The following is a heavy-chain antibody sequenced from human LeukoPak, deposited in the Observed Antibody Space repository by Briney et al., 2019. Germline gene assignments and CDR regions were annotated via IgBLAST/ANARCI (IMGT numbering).Heavy chain of an antibody. CDR2: IYPGDSDT. V-gene: IGHV5-51*01. CDR3: ARVIRITMVRGVITPFDY. CDR1: GYSFTSYW. D-gene: IGHD3-10*01. J-gene: IGHJ4*02. Sequence: LGESLKISCKGSGYSFTSYWIGWVRQMPGKGLEWMGIIYPGDSDTRYSPSFQGQVTISADKSISTAYLQWSSLKASDTAMYYCARVIRITMVRGVITPFDYWGQGTLVIVSS.